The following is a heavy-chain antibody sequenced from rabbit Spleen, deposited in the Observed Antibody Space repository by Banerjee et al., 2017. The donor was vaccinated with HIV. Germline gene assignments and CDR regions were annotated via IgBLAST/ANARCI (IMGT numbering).Heavy chain of an antibody. CDR3: ARDLTSVIGWNFNL. Sequence: EESGGGLVQPEGSLTLTCTASGFSFSSNWICWVRQAPGKGLEWIACIDTATDKGVYATWAKGRFTISRTSSTTVTLQMTSLTAADTATYFCARDLTSVIGWNFNLWGQGTLVTVS. J-gene: IGHJ4*01. CDR1: GFSFSSNW. V-gene: IGHV1S45*01. CDR2: IDTATDKG. D-gene: IGHD1-1*01.